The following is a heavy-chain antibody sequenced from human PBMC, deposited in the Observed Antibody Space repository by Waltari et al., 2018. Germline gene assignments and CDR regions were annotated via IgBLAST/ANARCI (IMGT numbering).Heavy chain of an antibody. V-gene: IGHV3-21*01. D-gene: IGHD2-2*02. CDR1: GFTFSSYS. J-gene: IGHJ6*02. Sequence: EVQLVESGGGLVKPGGSLRLSCAASGFTFSSYSMNWVRQAPGKGLEWVPSISSSSSYIYYADSVKGRFTISRDNAKNSLYLQMNSLRAEDTAVYYCARASPIVVVPAAIREDYYYGMDVWGQGTTVTVSS. CDR3: ARASPIVVVPAAIREDYYYGMDV. CDR2: ISSSSSYI.